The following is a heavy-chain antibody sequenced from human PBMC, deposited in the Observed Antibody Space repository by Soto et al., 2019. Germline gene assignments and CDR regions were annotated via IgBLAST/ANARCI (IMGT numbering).Heavy chain of an antibody. D-gene: IGHD3-3*01. CDR2: FDWNAATL. CDR3: TKCRSSWVDSGMEV. V-gene: IGHV3-9*01. Sequence: EVKLVESGGGLVQPGRSLRLSCAASGFTLNDYAMHWVRQVPGKGLEWVSSFDWNAATLNYADLVKGRFSISIDNAKNSLYWQINSLRTEDSALYYYTKCRSSWVDSGMEVWCQGTTVTVSS. J-gene: IGHJ6*02. CDR1: GFTLNDYA.